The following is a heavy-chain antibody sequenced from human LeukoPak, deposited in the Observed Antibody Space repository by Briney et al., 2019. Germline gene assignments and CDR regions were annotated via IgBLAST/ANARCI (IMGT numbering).Heavy chain of an antibody. CDR1: GFTFSSYS. D-gene: IGHD5-18*01. Sequence: PGGTLRLSCAASGFTFSSYSMNWVRHAPGNGLECVSSISSGSKYIYNADSVNVRFTISRDNAKTSLYLQMNSLRAEDTAVYYCARALSYSYGSIDFWGQGTLVIVSS. CDR2: ISSGSKYI. CDR3: ARALSYSYGSIDF. V-gene: IGHV3-21*01. J-gene: IGHJ4*02.